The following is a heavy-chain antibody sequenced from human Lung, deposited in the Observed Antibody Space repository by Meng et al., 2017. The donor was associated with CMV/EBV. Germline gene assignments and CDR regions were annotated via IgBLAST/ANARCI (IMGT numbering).Heavy chain of an antibody. CDR3: ARDLRGYSGYDYPYYYYGMDV. V-gene: IGHV3-21*01. CDR1: GFTFSSYS. J-gene: IGHJ6*02. D-gene: IGHD5-12*01. CDR2: ISSSSSYI. Sequence: GGSLRLXXAAAGFTFSSYSMNWVRQAPGKGLEWVSSISSSSSYIYYADSVKGRFTISRDNAKNSLYLQMNSLRAEDTAVYYCARDLRGYSGYDYPYYYYGMDVWGQGTXVTVSS.